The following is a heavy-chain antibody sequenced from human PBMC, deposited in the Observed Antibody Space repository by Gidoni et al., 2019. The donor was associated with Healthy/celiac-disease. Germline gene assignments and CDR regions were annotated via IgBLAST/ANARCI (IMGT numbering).Heavy chain of an antibody. CDR2: IWYDGSNK. Sequence: QVQLVESGGGVVQPGRSLRLSCAASGFTFSSYGLHWVRQAPGKGLEWVAVIWYDGSNKYYADSVKGRFTISRDNSKNTLYLQMNSLRAEDTAVYYCARDVVMRITSRRYNWFDPWGQGTLVTVSS. J-gene: IGHJ5*02. CDR3: ARDVVMRITSRRYNWFDP. V-gene: IGHV3-33*01. CDR1: GFTFSSYG. D-gene: IGHD1-20*01.